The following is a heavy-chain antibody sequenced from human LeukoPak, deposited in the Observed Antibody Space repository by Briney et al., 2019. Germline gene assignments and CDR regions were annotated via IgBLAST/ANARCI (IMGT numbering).Heavy chain of an antibody. J-gene: IGHJ6*02. CDR1: GFTFSNYG. CDR2: ISYDESDK. CDR3: AKGVVAATNAAYYGMDV. D-gene: IGHD2-15*01. Sequence: GGSLRLSCAASGFTFSNYGMHWGRQAPGKGLEWVAVISYDESDKYYADSVKGRSTISRDNSKTTLYLQMNGLRPEDTAVYYCAKGVVAATNAAYYGMDVWGQGTTVTVSS. V-gene: IGHV3-30*18.